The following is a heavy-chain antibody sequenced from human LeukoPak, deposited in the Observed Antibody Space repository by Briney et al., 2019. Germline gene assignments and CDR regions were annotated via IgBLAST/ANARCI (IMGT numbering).Heavy chain of an antibody. CDR2: INTDGSST. CDR3: AKDEAAAGVDFDY. CDR1: GFTFSSYW. V-gene: IGHV3-74*01. D-gene: IGHD6-13*01. Sequence: PGGSLRLSCAASGFTFSSYWMHWVRQAPGKGLVWVSRINTDGSSTSYADSVKGRFAISRDNAKNTLYLQMNSLRAEDTAVYYCAKDEAAAGVDFDYWGQGTLVTVYS. J-gene: IGHJ4*02.